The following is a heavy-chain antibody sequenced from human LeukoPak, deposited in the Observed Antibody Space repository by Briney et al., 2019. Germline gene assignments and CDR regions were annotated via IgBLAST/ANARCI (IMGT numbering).Heavy chain of an antibody. Sequence: SGGPLRLFCAASGFTFSSYSMNWVRQAPGKGLKCFSSISSSSSSYIYYADSVKVRFTISKDNAKNSLYLQMNSLRAEDTAVYYCARGGTNTRYFDYWGQGTLVTVSS. J-gene: IGHJ4*02. CDR3: ARGGTNTRYFDY. CDR1: GFTFSSYS. D-gene: IGHD1-7*01. V-gene: IGHV3-21*01. CDR2: ISSSSSSYI.